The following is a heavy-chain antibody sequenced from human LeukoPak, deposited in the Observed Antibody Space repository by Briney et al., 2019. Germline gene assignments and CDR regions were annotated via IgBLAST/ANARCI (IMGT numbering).Heavy chain of an antibody. J-gene: IGHJ5*02. CDR2: IYSGGST. V-gene: IGHV3-53*01. CDR1: GFTVSSNY. CDR3: ARELRYYDSSGYRNWFDP. Sequence: GGSLRLSCAASGFTVSSNYMSWVRQAPGKGLEWVSVIYSGGSTYYADSVKGRFIISRDNSKNTLYLQMNSLRAEDTAVYYCARELRYYDSSGYRNWFDPWGQGTLVTVSS. D-gene: IGHD3-22*01.